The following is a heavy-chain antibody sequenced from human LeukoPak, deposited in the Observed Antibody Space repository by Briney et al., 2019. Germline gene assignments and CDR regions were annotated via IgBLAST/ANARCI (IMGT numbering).Heavy chain of an antibody. J-gene: IGHJ4*02. CDR1: EFTFSSYW. Sequence: GGSLRLSCAASEFTFSSYWMSWVRQAPGKGLEWVATIKQDGSEKYYVDSVEGRFTISRDNAKNSLYLQMNSLRAEDTAVYFCVRDPSAFCGGDCPDYWGQGTLVTVSS. CDR2: IKQDGSEK. V-gene: IGHV3-7*03. CDR3: VRDPSAFCGGDCPDY. D-gene: IGHD2-21*02.